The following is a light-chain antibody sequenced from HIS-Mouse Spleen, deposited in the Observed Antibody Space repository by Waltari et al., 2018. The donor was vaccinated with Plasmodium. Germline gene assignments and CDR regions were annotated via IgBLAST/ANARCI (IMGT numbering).Light chain of an antibody. Sequence: QSALTQPASVSGSPGQSITISCTGTSSDVGSYNLVSWYQQHQGKAPKRMIYEGSKWPSGVSNRFSGSKSGNTASLTISGLQAEDEADYYCCSYAGSRVFGGGTKLTVL. CDR2: EGS. J-gene: IGLJ2*01. CDR3: CSYAGSRV. CDR1: SSDVGSYNL. V-gene: IGLV2-23*01.